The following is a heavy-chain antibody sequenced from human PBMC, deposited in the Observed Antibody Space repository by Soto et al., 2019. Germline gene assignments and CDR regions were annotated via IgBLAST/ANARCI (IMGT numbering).Heavy chain of an antibody. CDR2: ISSSSSST. Sequence: EVQLLESGGGLVQPGGSLRLSCAASGFTFSNYAMNWVRQAPGKGLEWVSTISSSSSSTYYADSVKGRFTISGDNSKNLLYLQMNSLRGDDTAVYYCAKVGSERYSGQHSDYWGQGTLVTISS. CDR3: AKVGSERYSGQHSDY. V-gene: IGHV3-23*01. CDR1: GFTFSNYA. D-gene: IGHD5-12*01. J-gene: IGHJ4*02.